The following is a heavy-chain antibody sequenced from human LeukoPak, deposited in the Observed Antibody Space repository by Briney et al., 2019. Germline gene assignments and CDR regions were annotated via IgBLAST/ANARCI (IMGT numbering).Heavy chain of an antibody. Sequence: GGSLRLSCAASGFTFSSYDMHWVRQATGKGLEWVPAIGTAGDTYYPGSVKGRFTISRENAKNSLYLQMNSLRAGDTAVYYCARDQHGSGSTPYYYYMDVWGKGTTVTVSS. V-gene: IGHV3-13*01. J-gene: IGHJ6*03. CDR2: IGTAGDT. CDR1: GFTFSSYD. CDR3: ARDQHGSGSTPYYYYMDV. D-gene: IGHD3-10*01.